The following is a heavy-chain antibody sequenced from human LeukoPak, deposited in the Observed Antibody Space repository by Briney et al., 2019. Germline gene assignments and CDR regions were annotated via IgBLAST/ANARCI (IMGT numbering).Heavy chain of an antibody. CDR1: GGSISSGSYY. CDR2: IYTSGST. CDR3: ARSTNYYMDV. J-gene: IGHJ6*03. V-gene: IGHV4-61*02. Sequence: PSETLSLTCTVSGGSISSGSYYWSWIRQPAGKGLEWIGRIYTSGSTNYNPSLKSRVTISVDTSKNQFSLKLSSVTAADTAVYYCARSTNYYMDVWGKGTTVTISS.